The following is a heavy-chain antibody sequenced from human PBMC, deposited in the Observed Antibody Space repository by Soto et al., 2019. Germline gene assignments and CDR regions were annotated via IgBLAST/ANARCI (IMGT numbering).Heavy chain of an antibody. Sequence: EVQLVESGGGLVQPGGSLRLSCAASGFTFSSYSMNWVRQDPGKGLEWVSAISGVDGRTYYAESVKGRFTISRDNSKKTLYLLMNSLRAEDTAVYYCAKDDGGYHSYSDQWGQGTLVTVSS. CDR1: GFTFSSYS. CDR3: AKDDGGYHSYSDQ. CDR2: ISGVDGRT. V-gene: IGHV3-23*04. D-gene: IGHD3-22*01. J-gene: IGHJ4*02.